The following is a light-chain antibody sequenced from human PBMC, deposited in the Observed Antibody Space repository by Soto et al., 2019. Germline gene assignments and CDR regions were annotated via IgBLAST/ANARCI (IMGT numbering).Light chain of an antibody. J-gene: IGLJ3*02. CDR3: SSYTSGSPGV. V-gene: IGLV2-14*03. CDR2: DVS. Sequence: QSALTQPASVSGSPGQSVTISCTGTSSDVGGYDYVSWYQQHPGKVSWYQLHPGKAPKLMIFDVSNRPSGVSNRFAGSKAGDTASLTISELQAEDEADYYCSSYTSGSPGVFGGGTKVTVL. CDR1: SSDVGGYDY.